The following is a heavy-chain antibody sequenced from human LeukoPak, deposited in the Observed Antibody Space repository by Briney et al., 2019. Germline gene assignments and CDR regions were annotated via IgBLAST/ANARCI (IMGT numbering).Heavy chain of an antibody. V-gene: IGHV4-39*01. Sequence: SETLSLTCTVSGGSISSSSYYWGWIRQPPGKGLEWIGSIYYSGSTYYNPSLKSRVTISVDTSKNQFSLKLSSVTAADTAVYYCARPIVVVPAAMFAGDAFDIWGQGTMVTVSS. CDR2: IYYSGST. CDR3: ARPIVVVPAAMFAGDAFDI. J-gene: IGHJ3*02. CDR1: GGSISSSSYY. D-gene: IGHD2-2*01.